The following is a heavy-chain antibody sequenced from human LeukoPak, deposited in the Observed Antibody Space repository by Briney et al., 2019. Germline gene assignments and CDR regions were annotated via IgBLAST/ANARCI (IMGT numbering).Heavy chain of an antibody. CDR1: GGTFSNYA. D-gene: IGHD5-18*01. J-gene: IGHJ4*02. V-gene: IGHV1-69*06. CDR3: ARASSDDTAMATPFAY. CDR2: ITPIFGTA. Sequence: GSSVKISCKASGGTFSNYAINWVRQAPGQGLEWMGGITPIFGTANYVHKYKGRVTITADKSTSTAYMELGRLRSEDTATYYCARASSDDTAMATPFAYWGRGTLVIVSS.